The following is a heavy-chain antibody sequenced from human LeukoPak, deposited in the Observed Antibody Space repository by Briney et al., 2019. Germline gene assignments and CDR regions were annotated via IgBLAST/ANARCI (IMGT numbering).Heavy chain of an antibody. CDR1: GFTFSSYS. CDR3: ARDRVPYGGKAIDY. V-gene: IGHV3-21*01. Sequence: GGPLRLSCAAPGFTFSSYSMNWVRQAPGKGLEWVSSISSSSSYIYYADSVKGRFTISRDNAKNSLYLQMNSLRAEDTAVYYCARDRVPYGGKAIDYWGQGTLVTVSS. CDR2: ISSSSSYI. D-gene: IGHD4-23*01. J-gene: IGHJ4*02.